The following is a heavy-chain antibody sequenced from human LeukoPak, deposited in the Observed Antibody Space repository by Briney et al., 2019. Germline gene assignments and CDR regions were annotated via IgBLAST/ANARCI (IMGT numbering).Heavy chain of an antibody. D-gene: IGHD2-15*01. Sequence: PSETLSLPCAVYGGSFSGYYWSWIRQPPGKGREGVGEINHSGSTNYNPSLKSRVTISEETSQNQFSHKLSSVAAAGPAVLLRARGPYCSGGSCYARTFDYWGQGTLVTVSS. CDR2: INHSGST. V-gene: IGHV4-34*01. CDR3: ARGPYCSGGSCYARTFDY. J-gene: IGHJ4*02. CDR1: GGSFSGYY.